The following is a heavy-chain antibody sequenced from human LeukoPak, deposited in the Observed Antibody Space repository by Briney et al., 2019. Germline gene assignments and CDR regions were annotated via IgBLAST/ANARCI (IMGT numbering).Heavy chain of an antibody. CDR3: AREKRYCSSTSCYTKYGMDV. CDR1: GYTFTSYD. D-gene: IGHD2-2*02. Sequence: ASVKVSCEASGYTFTSYDINWVRQATGQGLEWMGWMNPNSGNTGYAQKFQGRVTMTRNTSISTAYMELSSLRSEDTAVYYCAREKRYCSSTSCYTKYGMDVWGQGTTVTVSS. CDR2: MNPNSGNT. V-gene: IGHV1-8*01. J-gene: IGHJ6*02.